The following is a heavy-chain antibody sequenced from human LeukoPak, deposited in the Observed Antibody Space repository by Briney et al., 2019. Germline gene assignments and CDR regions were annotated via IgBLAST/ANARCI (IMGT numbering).Heavy chain of an antibody. D-gene: IGHD6-13*01. Sequence: SATLSLTCTVSGGSVSSGSYYWSWIRQPPGKGLEWIGYLYYSGSTNYNPSLKSRVTISVDTSKNQFSLKLSSVTAADTAVYYCARDLSIAAAGKGIFGCFDPWGQGTLVTVS. CDR1: GGSVSSGSYY. J-gene: IGHJ5*02. V-gene: IGHV4-61*01. CDR3: ARDLSIAAAGKGIFGCFDP. CDR2: LYYSGST.